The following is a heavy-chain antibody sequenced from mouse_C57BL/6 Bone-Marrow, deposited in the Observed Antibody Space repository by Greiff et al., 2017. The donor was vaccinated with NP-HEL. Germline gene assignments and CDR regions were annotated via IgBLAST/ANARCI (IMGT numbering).Heavy chain of an antibody. V-gene: IGHV14-4*01. CDR1: GFNIKDDY. CDR2: IDPENGDT. D-gene: IGHD2-2*01. CDR3: TTWLRRPHDY. J-gene: IGHJ2*01. Sequence: EVQLQQSGAELVRPGASVKLSCTASGFNIKDDYMHWVKQRPEQGLEWIGWIDPENGDTEYASKFQGKATITADTSSNTAYLQLSSLTSEDTAVYYCTTWLRRPHDYWGQGTTLTVSS.